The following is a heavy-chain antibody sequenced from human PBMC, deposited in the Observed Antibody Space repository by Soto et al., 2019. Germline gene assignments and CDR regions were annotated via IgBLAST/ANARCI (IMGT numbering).Heavy chain of an antibody. Sequence: SSKESGGTIGSNSIRWGRQDPRQGLEWMGGIIPIFGTANYAQKFQGRVTITADESTSTAYMELSSLRSEDTAVYYCATDDKLLWFGEFKNYFDYWGQGTLVTVSS. CDR3: ATDDKLLWFGEFKNYFDY. CDR1: GGTIGSNS. J-gene: IGHJ4*02. CDR2: IIPIFGTA. V-gene: IGHV1-69*01. D-gene: IGHD3-10*01.